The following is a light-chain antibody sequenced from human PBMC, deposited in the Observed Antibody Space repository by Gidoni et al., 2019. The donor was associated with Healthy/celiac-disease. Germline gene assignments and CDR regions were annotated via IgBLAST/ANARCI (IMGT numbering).Light chain of an antibody. J-gene: IGKJ4*01. CDR3: QQYGALPLT. CDR2: DTS. CDR1: QPVSGNF. V-gene: IGKV3-20*01. Sequence: EIILTQAPGTLSVSPRERATLFCTATQPVSGNFLAWYQQKPGHPPSLLIYDTSRRATGVLDSFSGSASGPDFSLLISRLQTEDFSLYYCQQYGALPLTFGGGTRVEI.